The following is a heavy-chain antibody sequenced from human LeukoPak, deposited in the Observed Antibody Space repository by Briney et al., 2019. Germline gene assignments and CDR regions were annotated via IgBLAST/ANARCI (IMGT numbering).Heavy chain of an antibody. Sequence: SGPTLVNPTQTLTLTCTFSGFSLSTSGMCVSWIRQPPGKALEWLARIDWDDDKYYSTSLKTRLTISKDTSKNQVVLTMTNMDPVDTATYYCAQICSGGYGSGSYYNPLVYWGQGTLVTVSS. V-gene: IGHV2-70*11. CDR1: GFSLSTSGMC. CDR3: AQICSGGYGSGSYYNPLVY. CDR2: IDWDDDK. D-gene: IGHD3-10*01. J-gene: IGHJ4*02.